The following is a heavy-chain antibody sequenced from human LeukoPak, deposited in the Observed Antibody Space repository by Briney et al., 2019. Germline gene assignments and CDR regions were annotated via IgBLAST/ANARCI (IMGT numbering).Heavy chain of an antibody. D-gene: IGHD6-6*01. V-gene: IGHV4-34*01. CDR2: INHSGST. Sequence: SETLSLTCAVYGGSFSGYYWSWIRQPPGKGLEWIGEINHSGSTNYNPSLKSRVTISVDTSKNQFSLKLSSVTAADTAVYYCASPYSSSPDDIWGQGTMVTVSS. CDR3: ASPYSSSPDDI. CDR1: GGSFSGYY. J-gene: IGHJ3*02.